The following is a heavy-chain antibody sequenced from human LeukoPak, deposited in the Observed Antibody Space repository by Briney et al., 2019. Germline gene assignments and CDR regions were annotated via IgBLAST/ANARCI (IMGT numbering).Heavy chain of an antibody. Sequence: ASVKVSCKASGGTFSSYAISWVRQAPGQGLEWMGGIIPIFGTANYAQKFQGRVTITADESTSTAYMELSSLRSEDTAVYYCARDLRVRYGSGSSGGYWGQGTLVTVSS. CDR3: ARDLRVRYGSGSSGGY. CDR1: GGTFSSYA. D-gene: IGHD6-19*01. J-gene: IGHJ4*02. CDR2: IIPIFGTA. V-gene: IGHV1-69*13.